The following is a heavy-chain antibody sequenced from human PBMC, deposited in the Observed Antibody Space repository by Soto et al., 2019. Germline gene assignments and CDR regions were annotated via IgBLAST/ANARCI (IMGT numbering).Heavy chain of an antibody. CDR1: GGTFSSYT. J-gene: IGHJ3*02. CDR2: IIPILGIA. V-gene: IGHV1-69*02. Sequence: QVQLVQSGAEVKKPGSSVKVSCKASGGTFSSYTISWVRQAPGQGLEWMGRIIPILGIANYAQKFQGRVTITADKSTSTAYMELSSLRSEDTAVYYCASEGIVVVVAATDAFDIWCQGTMVTVSS. D-gene: IGHD2-15*01. CDR3: ASEGIVVVVAATDAFDI.